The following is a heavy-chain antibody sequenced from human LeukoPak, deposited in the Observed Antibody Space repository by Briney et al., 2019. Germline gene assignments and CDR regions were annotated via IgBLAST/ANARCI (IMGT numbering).Heavy chain of an antibody. CDR3: LKGGWATIGPPKD. CDR2: INDDGVLT. V-gene: IGHV3-64D*08. J-gene: IGHJ4*02. D-gene: IGHD5-24*01. Sequence: GGSLRLSCAASGFTFSTYAMHWVRQAPGKGLEYVSTINDDGVLTYYAVSVKGRFTISRDNSKNTLYLQMNNLRPVDTVVYHCLKGGWATIGPPKDWGQGTLVTVPS. CDR1: GFTFSTYA.